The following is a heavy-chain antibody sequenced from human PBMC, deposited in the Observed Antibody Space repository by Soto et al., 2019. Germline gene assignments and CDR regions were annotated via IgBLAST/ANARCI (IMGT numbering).Heavy chain of an antibody. V-gene: IGHV3-7*01. CDR1: GFTIGDFW. CDR3: ARTVVVVVPDNFDH. J-gene: IGHJ4*02. Sequence: GGSLRLSCAASGFTIGDFWMSWVRQAPGKGLEWVANIKQDGSEKYYVGSVKGRFTISRNSAKNSLYLQMDNLRGEDTAVYYCARTVVVVVPDNFDHWGQGTLVTVSS. D-gene: IGHD3-22*01. CDR2: IKQDGSEK.